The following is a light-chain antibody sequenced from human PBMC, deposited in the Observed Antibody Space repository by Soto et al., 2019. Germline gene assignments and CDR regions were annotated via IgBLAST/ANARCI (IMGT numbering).Light chain of an antibody. Sequence: EIVLTQSPATLSVSPGERATLSCRASQSVSNFLAWYQQKPGQVPRLLIFDATYRATGVPARFSGSGSGTDFTLTISSLEPEDIAAYYCQQRSNWPLTFGGGTKVEIK. V-gene: IGKV3-11*01. J-gene: IGKJ4*01. CDR1: QSVSNF. CDR2: DAT. CDR3: QQRSNWPLT.